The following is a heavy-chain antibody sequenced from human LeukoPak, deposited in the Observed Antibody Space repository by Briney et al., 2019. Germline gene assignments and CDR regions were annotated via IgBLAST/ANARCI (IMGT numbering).Heavy chain of an antibody. J-gene: IGHJ6*02. CDR2: MNPNSGTT. Sequence: ASVKVSCKASGYTFTRYDINWVRQATGQGLGWMGWMNPNSGTTGYAQKFQGRVTMTRNTSISTAYMELSGLRSEDTAVYYCARGGGSGTWGAYYYYAMDVWGQGTTVTVSS. CDR1: GYTFTRYD. CDR3: ARGGGSGTWGAYYYYAMDV. V-gene: IGHV1-8*01. D-gene: IGHD3-10*01.